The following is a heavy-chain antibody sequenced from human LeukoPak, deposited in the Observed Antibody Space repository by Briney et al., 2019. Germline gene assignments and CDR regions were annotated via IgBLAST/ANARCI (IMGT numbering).Heavy chain of an antibody. Sequence: GGSLRLSCSASRFTISSYWMSRVRQAPGMGRGWVANTKYDRSEKYYVDSVKGRFTMSRDNAKNSLCLQMNSLRAEERAVYYCARDKEITIFGRLGSWGQGTLVTVSS. CDR1: RFTISSYW. CDR2: TKYDRSEK. CDR3: ARDKEITIFGRLGS. D-gene: IGHD3-3*01. J-gene: IGHJ5*02. V-gene: IGHV3-7*01.